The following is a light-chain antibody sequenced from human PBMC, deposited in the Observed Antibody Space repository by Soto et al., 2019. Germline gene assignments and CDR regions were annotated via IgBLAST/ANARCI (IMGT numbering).Light chain of an antibody. CDR3: QQYNSQWT. Sequence: DIQMTQSPSTLSASVGDRVTITCRASQSISSWLAWYQQKPGKAPKLLIYKACSLESGVPSRFSGSGSGTEFTLTISSLQPDDFATYYCQQYNSQWTFGQGTKVEIK. CDR2: KAC. J-gene: IGKJ1*01. V-gene: IGKV1-5*03. CDR1: QSISSW.